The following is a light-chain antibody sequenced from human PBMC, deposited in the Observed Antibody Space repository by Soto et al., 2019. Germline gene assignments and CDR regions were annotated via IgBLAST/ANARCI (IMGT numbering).Light chain of an antibody. CDR2: AAS. Sequence: DIQMTQSPSSLSASVGDRVTITCRASQSISSYLNWYQQKPGKAPKLLIYAASSLQSGVPSRFSGSGSGTDFTLTISSLQPEDFATYYCQQSYSTPWTFGQATTVDIK. CDR1: QSISSY. V-gene: IGKV1-39*01. CDR3: QQSYSTPWT. J-gene: IGKJ1*01.